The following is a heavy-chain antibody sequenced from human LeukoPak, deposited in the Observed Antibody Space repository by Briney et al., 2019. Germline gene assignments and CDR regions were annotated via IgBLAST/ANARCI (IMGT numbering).Heavy chain of an antibody. CDR3: AKDMGSGSYYALPFDY. J-gene: IGHJ4*02. Sequence: GGSLRLSCAASGFTFDDYAMHWVRQAPGKGLEWVSGISWNSGSIGYADSVKGRFTISRENAKNSLYLQMNSLRAADTALYYCAKDMGSGSYYALPFDYWGQGTLVTVSS. D-gene: IGHD1-26*01. CDR1: GFTFDDYA. CDR2: ISWNSGSI. V-gene: IGHV3-9*01.